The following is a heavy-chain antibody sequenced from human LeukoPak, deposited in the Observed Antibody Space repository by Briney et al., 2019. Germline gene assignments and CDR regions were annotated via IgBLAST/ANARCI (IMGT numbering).Heavy chain of an antibody. CDR1: GYTFTSYY. CDR3: ARAKYSSSWANHDVFDI. V-gene: IGHV1-2*02. J-gene: IGHJ3*02. Sequence: ASVKVSCKASGYTFTSYYMHWVRQAPGQGLDWMGWINPNSGGTDYAQKFQGRVTMTRDTSITTVCMELRRLRSDDTAVYYCARAKYSSSWANHDVFDIWGQGTMVTVSS. D-gene: IGHD6-13*01. CDR2: INPNSGGT.